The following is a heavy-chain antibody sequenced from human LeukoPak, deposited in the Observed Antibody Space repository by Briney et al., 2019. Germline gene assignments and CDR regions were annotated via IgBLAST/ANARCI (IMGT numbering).Heavy chain of an antibody. J-gene: IGHJ4*02. CDR3: ARQVENGNYFDY. Sequence: SETLSLTCTVSGGSISGYYWNWIRQPAGKGLEWIGRIYTSGSTNSNPTINYNPSLSSRVTMSLDTSKNQFSLKVTSVTAADTAVYYCARQVENGNYFDYWGQGTLVTVSS. D-gene: IGHD1-1*01. V-gene: IGHV4-4*07. CDR1: GGSISGYY. CDR2: IYTSGST.